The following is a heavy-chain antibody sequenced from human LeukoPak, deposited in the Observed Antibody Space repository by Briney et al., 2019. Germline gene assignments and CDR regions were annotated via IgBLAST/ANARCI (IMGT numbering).Heavy chain of an antibody. D-gene: IGHD4-23*01. CDR1: GFTFSSYE. CDR3: AKGQDDYGANPFDY. J-gene: IGHJ4*02. Sequence: GGSLRLSCAASGFTFSSYEMNWVRQAPGKGLEWVSDISGSGGSTYYADSVKGRFTISRDNSKNTLYLQMNRLRAEDTAVYYCAKGQDDYGANPFDYWGQGTLVTVSS. V-gene: IGHV3-23*01. CDR2: ISGSGGST.